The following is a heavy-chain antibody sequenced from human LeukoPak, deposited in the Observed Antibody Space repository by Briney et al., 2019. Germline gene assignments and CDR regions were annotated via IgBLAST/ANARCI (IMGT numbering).Heavy chain of an antibody. V-gene: IGHV1-69*05. CDR1: GGTFSSYA. CDR2: IIPIFGTA. Sequence: SVKVSCKASGGTFSSYAISWVRQAPGQGLEWMGRIIPIFGTANYAQKFQGRVTITTDKSTSTAYMELSSLRSEDTTVYYCARMGHGYSLDDAFDIWGQGTMVTVSS. J-gene: IGHJ3*02. CDR3: ARMGHGYSLDDAFDI. D-gene: IGHD5-18*01.